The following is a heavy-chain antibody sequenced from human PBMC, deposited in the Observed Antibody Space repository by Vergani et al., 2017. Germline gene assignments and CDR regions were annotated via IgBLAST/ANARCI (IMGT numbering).Heavy chain of an antibody. D-gene: IGHD2-15*01. V-gene: IGHV4-59*01. CDR3: ARGVCSGGSCYLYYYYGMDV. J-gene: IGHJ6*02. Sequence: QVQLQESGPGLVKPSETLSLTCTVSGGSISSYYWSWIRQPPGKGLEWIGYIYYSGSTNYNPSLKSRVTISVDTSKNQFSLKLSSVTAADPAVYYCARGVCSGGSCYLYYYYGMDVWGQGTTVTVSS. CDR1: GGSISSYY. CDR2: IYYSGST.